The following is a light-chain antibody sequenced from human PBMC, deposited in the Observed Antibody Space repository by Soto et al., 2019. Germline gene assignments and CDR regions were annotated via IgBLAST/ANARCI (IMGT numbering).Light chain of an antibody. J-gene: IGKJ1*01. Sequence: EIVMTQSPATLSVSPGERATLSCRASQSVSSNLAWYQQKPGQAPRPLIYGASTRATGIPVTFSGSGSGTEFTLTISNLQSEDFAVYYCQQYNNWPPWTFGQGTKVDIK. CDR1: QSVSSN. CDR2: GAS. V-gene: IGKV3-15*01. CDR3: QQYNNWPPWT.